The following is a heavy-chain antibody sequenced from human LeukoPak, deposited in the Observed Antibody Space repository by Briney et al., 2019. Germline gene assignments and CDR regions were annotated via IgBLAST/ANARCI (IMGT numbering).Heavy chain of an antibody. CDR2: IYTSGTT. Sequence: PSETLSLTCTVSGGSFSTYYWSWIRQPAGKGLEWIGHIYTSGTTNYNPSLKSRVTMSIDTSKNQFSLKLSSVTAADTALYYCAREVTSGCFDIWGQGTMVTVSS. CDR3: AREVTSGCFDI. CDR1: GGSFSTYY. J-gene: IGHJ3*02. V-gene: IGHV4-4*07. D-gene: IGHD4-23*01.